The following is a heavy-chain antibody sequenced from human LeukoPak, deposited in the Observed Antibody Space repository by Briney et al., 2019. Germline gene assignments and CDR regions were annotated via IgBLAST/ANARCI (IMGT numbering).Heavy chain of an antibody. CDR2: IKQDGSEK. CDR1: GFTFSSYW. D-gene: IGHD2-2*01. CDR3: EGYCSSTSCNEAGSVDP. V-gene: IGHV3-7*01. Sequence: GGSLRLSCAASGFTFSSYWMSWVRQAPWKGLEWVANIKQDGSEKYYVDSVKGRFTISRDNAKNSLYLQMNSLRAEDTAVYYCEGYCSSTSCNEAGSVDPWGQGTLVTVSS. J-gene: IGHJ5*02.